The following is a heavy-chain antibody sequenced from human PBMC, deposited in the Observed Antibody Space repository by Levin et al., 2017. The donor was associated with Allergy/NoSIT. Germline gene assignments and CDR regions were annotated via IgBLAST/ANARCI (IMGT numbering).Heavy chain of an antibody. CDR1: GGSFRGSY. J-gene: IGHJ4*02. Sequence: SQTLSLPCAVYGGSFRGSYWSWIRQPPGKGLEWIGEINHSGSTNYNPSLKSRVTISVDTSKNQFSLKLSSVTAADTAVYYCATTELRPLDYWGQGTLVTVAS. V-gene: IGHV4-34*01. CDR3: ATTELRPLDY. CDR2: INHSGST. D-gene: IGHD1-7*01.